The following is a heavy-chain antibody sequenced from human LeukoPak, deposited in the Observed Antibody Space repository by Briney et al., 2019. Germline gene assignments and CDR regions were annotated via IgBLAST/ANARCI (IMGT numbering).Heavy chain of an antibody. J-gene: IGHJ4*02. Sequence: GGSLRLSCAASGFTFSSYAMSWVRQAPGKGLEWVSAISGSGGSTYYADSVKGWFTIFRDNSKNTLYLQMNSLRAEDTAVYYCAKDPSIVVVTTFDYWGQGTLVTVSS. CDR2: ISGSGGST. CDR3: AKDPSIVVVTTFDY. V-gene: IGHV3-23*01. CDR1: GFTFSSYA. D-gene: IGHD3-22*01.